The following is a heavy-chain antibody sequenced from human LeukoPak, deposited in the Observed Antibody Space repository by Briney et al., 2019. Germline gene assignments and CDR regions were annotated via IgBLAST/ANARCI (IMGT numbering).Heavy chain of an antibody. D-gene: IGHD2-21*02. J-gene: IGHJ5*02. V-gene: IGHV1-18*01. Sequence: AASVKVSCKASGYTFTSYGISWVRQAPGQGLEWMGWINAYNGNTNYAQKLQGRVTMTTDTSTSTAYMELRSLRSDDTAVYYCARDRDCGGDCSPGWFDPWGQGTLVTVSS. CDR3: ARDRDCGGDCSPGWFDP. CDR1: GYTFTSYG. CDR2: INAYNGNT.